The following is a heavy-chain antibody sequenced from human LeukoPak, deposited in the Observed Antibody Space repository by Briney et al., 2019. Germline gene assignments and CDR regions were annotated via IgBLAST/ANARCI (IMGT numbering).Heavy chain of an antibody. Sequence: SETLSLTCTVSGGSISSYYWSWIRQPPGEGLEWIAYIYNSGSTNYNLSLKSRVTISVDTSKNQSSLKLSSVTAADTAVYYCVRDWEGFNFDIWGQGTMVTVSS. CDR1: GGSISSYY. CDR3: VRDWEGFNFDI. J-gene: IGHJ3*02. V-gene: IGHV4-59*01. CDR2: IYNSGST. D-gene: IGHD1-26*01.